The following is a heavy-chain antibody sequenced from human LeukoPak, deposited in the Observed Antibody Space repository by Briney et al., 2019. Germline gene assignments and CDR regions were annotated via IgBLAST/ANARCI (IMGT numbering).Heavy chain of an antibody. CDR1: GGSISSYY. J-gene: IGHJ6*03. D-gene: IGHD1-26*01. CDR2: IYYSGST. V-gene: IGHV4-59*01. Sequence: PSETLSLTCSVSGGSISSYYWSWIRQPPGKGLEYIGYIYYSGSTNYNPSLKSRVTISVDTSKDQFSLNLTSVTAADTAVYYCARGSRTDYYYYMDVWGKGTTVTVSS. CDR3: ARGSRTDYYYYMDV.